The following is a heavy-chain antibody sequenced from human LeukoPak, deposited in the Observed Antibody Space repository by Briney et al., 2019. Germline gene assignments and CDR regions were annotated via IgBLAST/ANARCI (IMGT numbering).Heavy chain of an antibody. Sequence: SQTLSLTCAISGDSVSSNDASWNWIRQSPSRGLEWLGRTFYRSKWYYDYEASLKSRITINPDTSKNQFSLQLNSVTPEDTAMYYCAREVAMIRGVKNWFDRWGQGTLVTFSS. J-gene: IGHJ5*02. CDR1: GDSVSSNDAS. V-gene: IGHV6-1*01. CDR2: TFYRSKWYY. CDR3: AREVAMIRGVKNWFDR. D-gene: IGHD3-10*01.